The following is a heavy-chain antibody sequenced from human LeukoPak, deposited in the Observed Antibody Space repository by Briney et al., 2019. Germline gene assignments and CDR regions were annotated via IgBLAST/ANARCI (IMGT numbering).Heavy chain of an antibody. CDR1: RGTFSSYA. J-gene: IGHJ4*02. D-gene: IGHD1-26*01. CDR2: IIPIFGTA. CDR3: ASSKSGSYLNYFNY. V-gene: IGHV1-69*05. Sequence: SVKVSCKASRGTFSSYAISWVRQAPGQGLEWMGRIIPIFGTANYAQKFQGRVTITTDESTSTAYMQLSSLRSEDTAVYYCASSKSGSYLNYFNYWGQGTLVTVSS.